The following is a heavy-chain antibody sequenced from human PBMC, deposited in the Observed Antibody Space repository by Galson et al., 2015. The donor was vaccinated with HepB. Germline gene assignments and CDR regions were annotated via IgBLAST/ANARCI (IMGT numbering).Heavy chain of an antibody. D-gene: IGHD3-3*01. J-gene: IGHJ5*02. CDR2: MNPNSGGT. CDR1: GYTFTSYD. V-gene: IGHV1-2*04. Sequence: SVKVSCKASGYTFTSYDINWVRQATGQGLEWMGWMNPNSGGTNYAQKFQGWVPMTRDTSISTAYMELSRLRSDDTAVYYCARGGYDFWSGYRQRYNWFDPWGQGTLVTVSS. CDR3: ARGGYDFWSGYRQRYNWFDP.